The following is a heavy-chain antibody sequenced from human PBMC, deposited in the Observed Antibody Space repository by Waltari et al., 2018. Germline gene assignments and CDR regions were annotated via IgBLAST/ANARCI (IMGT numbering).Heavy chain of an antibody. CDR1: GGSFSGYY. CDR3: ARGQIAPLNCSSTSCYNYFDY. CDR2: INHSGST. Sequence: QVQLQQWGAGLLKPSETLSLTCAVYGGSFSGYYWSWIRQPPGKGLEWIGEINHSGSTNYNPSLKSRVTISVDTSKNQFSLKLSSVTAADTAVYYCARGQIAPLNCSSTSCYNYFDYWGQGTLVTVSS. D-gene: IGHD2-2*01. V-gene: IGHV4-34*01. J-gene: IGHJ4*02.